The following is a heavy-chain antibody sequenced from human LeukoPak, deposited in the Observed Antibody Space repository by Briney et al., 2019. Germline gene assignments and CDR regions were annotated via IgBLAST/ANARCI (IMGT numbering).Heavy chain of an antibody. D-gene: IGHD2-15*01. V-gene: IGHV4-34*01. Sequence: SETLSLTCAVYGGSFSGYYWSWIRQPPGKGLEWIGEINHSGSTNYNPSLKSRVTISVDTPKNQFSLKLSSVTAADTAVYYCARGCSGGSCYNYYYGMDVWGQGTTVTVSS. CDR3: ARGCSGGSCYNYYYGMDV. J-gene: IGHJ6*02. CDR2: INHSGST. CDR1: GGSFSGYY.